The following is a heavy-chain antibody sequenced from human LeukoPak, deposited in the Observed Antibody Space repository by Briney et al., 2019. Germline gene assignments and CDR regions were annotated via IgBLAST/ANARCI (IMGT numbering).Heavy chain of an antibody. CDR2: INWNGGST. V-gene: IGHV3-20*03. Sequence: GGSLRLSSAPAGFTFDDYGMSWVRQAPGKGLEWVSGINWNGGSTGYADSVKGRFTISRDNAKNSLYLQMNSLRAEDTALYYCARTEAGNYYDSSAMGAYMDVWGKGTTVTVSS. CDR3: ARTEAGNYYDSSAMGAYMDV. CDR1: GFTFDDYG. J-gene: IGHJ6*03. D-gene: IGHD3-22*01.